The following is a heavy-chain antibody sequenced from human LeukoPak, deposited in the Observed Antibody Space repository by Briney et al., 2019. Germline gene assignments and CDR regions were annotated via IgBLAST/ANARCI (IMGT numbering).Heavy chain of an antibody. D-gene: IGHD3-10*01. J-gene: IGHJ5*02. CDR3: ARALLWFGESVPLPYNWFDP. V-gene: IGHV3-11*01. CDR2: ISSSGSTI. Sequence: AGGSLRLSCAASGFTFSDYYMSWIRQAPGKGLEWVSYISSSGSTIYYADSVKGRFTISRDNSKNTLYLQMNSLRAEDTAVYYCARALLWFGESVPLPYNWFDPWGQGTLVTVSS. CDR1: GFTFSDYY.